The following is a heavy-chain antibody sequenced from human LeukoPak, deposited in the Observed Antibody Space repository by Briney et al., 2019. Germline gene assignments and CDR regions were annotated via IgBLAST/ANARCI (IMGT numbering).Heavy chain of an antibody. Sequence: PGRSLRLSCVASEFTFSSYSMNWVRQAPGKGLKWVSYISSTTTTTYYADSVKGRFSISRDNAENSLYLQMNSLRDEDTAVYYCVASMTTWGTFDICGQGTMVTVSS. V-gene: IGHV3-48*02. CDR1: EFTFSSYS. J-gene: IGHJ3*02. D-gene: IGHD6-19*01. CDR2: ISSTTTTT. CDR3: VASMTTWGTFDI.